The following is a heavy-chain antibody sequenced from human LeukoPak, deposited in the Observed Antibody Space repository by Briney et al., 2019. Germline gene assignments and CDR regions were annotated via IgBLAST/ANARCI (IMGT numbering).Heavy chain of an antibody. V-gene: IGHV4-34*01. CDR1: GGSFSGYY. CDR3: ARGPRYYYGSGRIDY. CDR2: INHSGST. Sequence: SETLSLTCAVYGGSFSGYYWSWIRQPPGKGLEWIGEINHSGSTNYNPSLKSRVTISVDTSKNQFSLKLSSVTAADTAVYYRARGPRYYYGSGRIDYWGQGTLVTVSS. D-gene: IGHD3-10*01. J-gene: IGHJ4*02.